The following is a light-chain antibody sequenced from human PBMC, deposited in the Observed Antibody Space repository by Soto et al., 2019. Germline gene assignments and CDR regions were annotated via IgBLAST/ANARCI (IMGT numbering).Light chain of an antibody. V-gene: IGKV1-5*01. Sequence: DIQITQSPYTLSASVGDRVTITCRASQSISSWLAWYQQNPGKAPKLLIYDASYLERGVPSRFSVSGSGTEFTLTISSLQPDDLATYYCQQYNSFWTFGQGTKVDIK. J-gene: IGKJ1*01. CDR1: QSISSW. CDR3: QQYNSFWT. CDR2: DAS.